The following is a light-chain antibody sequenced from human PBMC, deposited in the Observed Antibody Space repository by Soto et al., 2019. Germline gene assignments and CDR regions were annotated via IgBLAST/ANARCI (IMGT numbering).Light chain of an antibody. V-gene: IGKV3-15*01. Sequence: EIVMTQSPATLSESPVERATLSCRASQSVSSNLAWYQQKPGQAPRLLIYGASTRATGIPARFSGSGSGTEFTLTISSLQSEDFAVYYCQQYNNWPPGTFGQGTKVDIK. CDR3: QQYNNWPPGT. CDR2: GAS. J-gene: IGKJ1*01. CDR1: QSVSSN.